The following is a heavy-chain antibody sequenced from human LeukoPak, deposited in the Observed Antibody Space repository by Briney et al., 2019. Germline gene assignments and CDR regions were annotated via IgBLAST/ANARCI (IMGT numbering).Heavy chain of an antibody. CDR3: AREDDTGRYMGDDAFDI. Sequence: SVKISCKASGGTFNSYAISWVRQAPGQGLEWMGGIIPVSDTANYPQKFRGRLTITADIPTSTVYMELSSLRSEDTAVYYCAREDDTGRYMGDDAFDIWGQGTMVTVSS. J-gene: IGHJ3*02. V-gene: IGHV1-69*06. CDR1: GGTFNSYA. D-gene: IGHD1-26*01. CDR2: IIPVSDTA.